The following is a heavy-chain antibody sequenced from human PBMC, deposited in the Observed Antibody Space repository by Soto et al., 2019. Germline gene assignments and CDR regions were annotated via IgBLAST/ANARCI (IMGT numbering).Heavy chain of an antibody. Sequence: QVQLVQSGAEVKKPGSSVKVSCKASGGTFSSYAISWVRQAHGQGLEWMGGIIPIFGTANSAQKFQGRVTSAAEKSTSTAYMELSSLRSEDTAVYYCASAPPIVATINTWFEPWGQGTLVTVSS. D-gene: IGHD5-12*01. J-gene: IGHJ5*02. V-gene: IGHV1-69*06. CDR1: GGTFSSYA. CDR2: IIPIFGTA. CDR3: ASAPPIVATINTWFEP.